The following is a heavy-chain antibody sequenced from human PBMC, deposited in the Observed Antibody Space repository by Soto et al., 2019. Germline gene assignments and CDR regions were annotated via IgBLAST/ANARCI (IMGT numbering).Heavy chain of an antibody. D-gene: IGHD2-8*02. CDR2: IIPVTGTA. Sequence: QVHLEQSGAEVKKPGSSVKVSCKFSGGTFSSYVIIWVRQAPGQGLEWMGGIIPVTGTANYAQKLHGRFTINADAATNTAYMELSSVRFDDTAVYYCATVDRSVALVGWFDPWGQGTLVTVSS. CDR3: ATVDRSVALVGWFDP. J-gene: IGHJ5*02. V-gene: IGHV1-69*01. CDR1: GGTFSSYV.